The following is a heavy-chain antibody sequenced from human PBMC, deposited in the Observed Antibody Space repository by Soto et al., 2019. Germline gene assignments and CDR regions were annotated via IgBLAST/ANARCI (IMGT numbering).Heavy chain of an antibody. CDR3: AKVKGVTPAQVMDV. Sequence: EVQLLESGGGLVQPGGSLRLSCAASGFTFNTYAMSWVRQAPGKGLEWVSAISDSGVSTYYTDSVRGRFKISRDNSRDTLYLQMNSLRAEDTAVYYCAKVKGVTPAQVMDVW. CDR1: GFTFNTYA. D-gene: IGHD2-2*01. V-gene: IGHV3-23*01. CDR2: ISDSGVST. J-gene: IGHJ6*01.